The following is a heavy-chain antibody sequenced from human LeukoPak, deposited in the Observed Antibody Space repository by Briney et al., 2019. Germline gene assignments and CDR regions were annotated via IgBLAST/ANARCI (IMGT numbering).Heavy chain of an antibody. Sequence: PGGSLRLSCAASGITFSSYAMHWVRQAPGKGLEWVAVISYDGSNKYYADSVKGRFTISRDNSKNTLYLQMNSLRAEDTAVYYCASCGSYYVGENYFDYWGQGTLVTVSS. J-gene: IGHJ4*02. D-gene: IGHD1-26*01. CDR3: ASCGSYYVGENYFDY. CDR2: ISYDGSNK. CDR1: GITFSSYA. V-gene: IGHV3-30-3*01.